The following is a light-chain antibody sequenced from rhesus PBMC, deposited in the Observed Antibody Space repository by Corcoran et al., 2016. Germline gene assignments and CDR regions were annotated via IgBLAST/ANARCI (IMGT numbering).Light chain of an antibody. J-gene: IGKJ3*01. CDR3: QQGTSIPFT. Sequence: EIVLTQSPTSMAVSQGERVTISCTVRSSGSTSYLHWYQQKPGFPPMLFFYRTSIRVSGVPARVSGSGSGTSYTLSIDSMEAEDAANYDCQQGTSIPFTFSPGTKLDIK. CDR2: RTS. CDR1: SSGSTS. V-gene: IGKV3-24*02.